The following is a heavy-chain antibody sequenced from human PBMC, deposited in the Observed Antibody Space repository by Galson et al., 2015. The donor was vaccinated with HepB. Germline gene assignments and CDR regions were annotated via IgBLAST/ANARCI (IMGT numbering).Heavy chain of an antibody. CDR3: AGGGMATIGGPTFDY. CDR2: INSYTGKT. J-gene: IGHJ4*02. Sequence: SVKVSCKASGYTFTRHGINWVRQAPGQGLEWMGWINSYTGKTNYAQRHQGRVTMTTDTSTSTTYMELRGLRSDDTAVYYCAGGGMATIGGPTFDYWGQGTLVTVSS. CDR1: GYTFTRHG. V-gene: IGHV1-18*01. D-gene: IGHD5-24*01.